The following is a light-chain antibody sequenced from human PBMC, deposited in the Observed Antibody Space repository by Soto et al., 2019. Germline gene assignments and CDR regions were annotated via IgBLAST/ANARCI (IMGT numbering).Light chain of an antibody. Sequence: QSALTQPASVSGSPGQSVTISCSGTSSDVGGSNYVSWYQQHPGKAPKLLIYEVSNRPSGVSNRFSGSKSGHTASLTISGLQAEDEDDSYCCSYLSCSPAVVFGGGTKLTVL. CDR2: EVS. V-gene: IGLV2-14*01. CDR1: SSDVGGSNY. CDR3: CSYLSCSPAVV. J-gene: IGLJ2*01.